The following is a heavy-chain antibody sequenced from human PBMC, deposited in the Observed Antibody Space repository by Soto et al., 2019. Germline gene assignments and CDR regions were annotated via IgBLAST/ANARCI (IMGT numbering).Heavy chain of an antibody. CDR2: IYWDDDK. J-gene: IGHJ1*01. D-gene: IGHD3-22*01. CDR3: AHRGYYYDSSGYYSAAEYVQH. Sequence: QITLKESGPTLVKPTQTLTLTCTFSGFSLSTSGVGVGWIRQPPGKALEWLALIYWDDDKRYSPSLKSRLTITKDTSKNQVVLTMTNMDPVDTATYDCAHRGYYYDSSGYYSAAEYVQHWGQGTLVTVSS. V-gene: IGHV2-5*02. CDR1: GFSLSTSGVG.